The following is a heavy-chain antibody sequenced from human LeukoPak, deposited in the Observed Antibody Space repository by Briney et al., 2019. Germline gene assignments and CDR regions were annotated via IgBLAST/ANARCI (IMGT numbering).Heavy chain of an antibody. J-gene: IGHJ4*02. Sequence: SETLSLTCTVSGGSISSGDYYWSWIRQPPGKGLEWIGYIYHSGSTYYNPSLKSRVTISVDRSKNQFSLKLSSVTAADTAVYYCARSSGFPPTYFDYWGQGTLVTVSS. CDR1: GGSISSGDYY. V-gene: IGHV4-30-2*01. D-gene: IGHD3-3*01. CDR2: IYHSGST. CDR3: ARSSGFPPTYFDY.